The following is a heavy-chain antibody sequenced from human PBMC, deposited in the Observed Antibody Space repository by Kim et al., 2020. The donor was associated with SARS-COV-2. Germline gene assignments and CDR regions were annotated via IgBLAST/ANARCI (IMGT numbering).Heavy chain of an antibody. D-gene: IGHD3-3*01. V-gene: IGHV3-9*01. CDR1: GFTFDDYA. Sequence: SLRLSCAASGFTFDDYAMHWVRQAPGKGLEWVSGISWNSGSIGYADSVKGRFTISRDNAKNSLYLQMNSLRAEDTALYYCAKSSRTVRFLEWLSFDYWGQGTLVTVSS. CDR3: AKSSRTVRFLEWLSFDY. J-gene: IGHJ4*02. CDR2: ISWNSGSI.